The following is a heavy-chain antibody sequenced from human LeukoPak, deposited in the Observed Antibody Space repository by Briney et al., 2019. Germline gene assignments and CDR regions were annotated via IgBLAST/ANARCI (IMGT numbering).Heavy chain of an antibody. CDR3: ARQSGGFGELPYFDY. Sequence: SGTLSLTCAVSGGSISSSNWWSWVRQPPGKGLEWIGEIYHSGSTYYNPSLKSRVTISVDTSKNQFSLKLSSVTAADTAVYYCARQSGGFGELPYFDYWGQGTLVTVSS. CDR2: IYHSGST. D-gene: IGHD3-10*01. CDR1: GGSISSSNW. V-gene: IGHV4-4*02. J-gene: IGHJ4*02.